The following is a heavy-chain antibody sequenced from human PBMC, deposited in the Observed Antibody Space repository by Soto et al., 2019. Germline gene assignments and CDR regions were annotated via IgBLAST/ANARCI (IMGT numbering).Heavy chain of an antibody. J-gene: IGHJ6*02. CDR2: IYYNGNS. CDR3: ARGRPYSGMDV. CDR1: GGSVTSTGYY. V-gene: IGHV4-31*03. Sequence: SETLSLTCTVSGGSVTSTGYYCSWVRQPPGAGLEWIGYIYYNGNSYYDPSLKSRVTISVDTSKNQFSLTLNSVTAADTAVYWCARGRPYSGMDVWGQGTTVTVSS.